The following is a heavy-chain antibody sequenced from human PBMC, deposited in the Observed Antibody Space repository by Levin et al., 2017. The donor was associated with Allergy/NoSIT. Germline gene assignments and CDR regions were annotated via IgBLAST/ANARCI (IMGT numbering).Heavy chain of an antibody. CDR3: AASIAAAGTIAFDY. J-gene: IGHJ4*02. CDR2: IYYSGST. Sequence: SETLSLTCTVSGGSVSSGSYYWSWIRQPPGKGLEWIGYIYYSGSTNYNPSLKSRVTISVDTSKNQFSLKLSSVTAADTAVYYCAASIAAAGTIAFDYWGQGTLVTVSS. V-gene: IGHV4-61*01. D-gene: IGHD6-13*01. CDR1: GGSVSSGSYY.